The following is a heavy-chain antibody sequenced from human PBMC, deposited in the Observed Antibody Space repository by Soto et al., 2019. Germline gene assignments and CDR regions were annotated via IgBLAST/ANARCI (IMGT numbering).Heavy chain of an antibody. CDR3: ATYTTGGGGRGY. J-gene: IGHJ4*02. CDR2: YSGTT. D-gene: IGHD2-8*02. Sequence: SETLSLTCTVSGASISRDHWNWIRQPPGKGLEWIGEYSGTTNYNPSLSSRVPIAEDTSNTQFSLKLSSVTAADTAVYFCATYTTGGGGRGYSGQGTLVTVS. V-gene: IGHV4-59*08. CDR1: GASISRDH.